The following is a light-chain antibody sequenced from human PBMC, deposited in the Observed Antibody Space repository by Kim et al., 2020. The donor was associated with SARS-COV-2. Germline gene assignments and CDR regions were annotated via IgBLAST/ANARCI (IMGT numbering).Light chain of an antibody. CDR3: TSHTVPNILL. CDR1: SSDIGTYTH. V-gene: IGLV2-14*03. J-gene: IGLJ3*02. Sequence: QSALTQAASVSGSPGQSITIPCTGTSSDIGTYTHVSWYRQDPGKAPKLMIYEVSERASGVSNRFAGSKSGNTASLTISGLQAEDEADYYCTSHTVPNILLFGGGTKLTVL. CDR2: EVS.